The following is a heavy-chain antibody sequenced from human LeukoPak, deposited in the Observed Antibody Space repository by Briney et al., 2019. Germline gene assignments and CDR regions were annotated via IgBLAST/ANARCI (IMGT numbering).Heavy chain of an antibody. D-gene: IGHD2-15*01. V-gene: IGHV3-21*01. CDR2: ISSSSSYI. CDR1: GFTFSSYS. CDR3: ARSGGEDIVVVVAARTYYFDY. Sequence: GGSLRLSCAASGFTFSSYSMNWVRQAPGKGLEWVSSISSSSSYIYYADSVKGRFTISRDNAKNSLYLQMNSLRAEDTAVYYCARSGGEDIVVVVAARTYYFDYWGQGTLVTVSS. J-gene: IGHJ4*02.